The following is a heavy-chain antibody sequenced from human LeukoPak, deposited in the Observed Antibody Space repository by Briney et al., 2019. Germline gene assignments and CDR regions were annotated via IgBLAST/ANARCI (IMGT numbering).Heavy chain of an antibody. V-gene: IGHV3-23*01. CDR3: AKSTTAYYYYGMDV. CDR1: GFIFSSYA. Sequence: GGSLRLSCAASGFIFSSYAMSWVRQAPGKGLEWVSAISGSGGSTYYADSVRGRFTISRDNSKNTLYLQMNSLRAEDTAVYYCAKSTTAYYYYGMDVWGPGTTVTVSS. D-gene: IGHD5/OR15-5a*01. CDR2: ISGSGGST. J-gene: IGHJ6*02.